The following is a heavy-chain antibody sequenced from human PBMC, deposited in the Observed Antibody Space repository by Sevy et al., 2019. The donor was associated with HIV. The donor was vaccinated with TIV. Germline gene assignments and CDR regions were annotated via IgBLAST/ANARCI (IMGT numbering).Heavy chain of an antibody. J-gene: IGHJ4*02. V-gene: IGHV3-21*01. CDR1: GFTFSSYR. CDR2: ISSTNDYI. D-gene: IGHD1-1*01. Sequence: GGSLRLSCAASGFTFSSYRMTWVRQAPGKGLEWVSFISSTNDYINYADSVKCRFTISRDNAKNLPYLQMDSLRAEDTAVYYCARAVLEISTWRSDYWGQGTLVTVSS. CDR3: ARAVLEISTWRSDY.